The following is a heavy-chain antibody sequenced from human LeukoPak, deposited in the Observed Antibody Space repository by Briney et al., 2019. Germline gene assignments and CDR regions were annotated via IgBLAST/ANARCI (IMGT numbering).Heavy chain of an antibody. CDR3: ARGRQITFGGVFGY. V-gene: IGHV1-8*01. CDR2: MNPNSGNT. J-gene: IGHJ4*02. D-gene: IGHD3-16*01. CDR1: GYTFTSYD. Sequence: ASVKVSCKASGYTFTSYDINWVRQATGQGLEWMGWMNPNSGNTGYAQKFQGRVTMTRNTSISTAYMELSSLRSEDTAVYYCARGRQITFGGVFGYWGQGTLVTVSS.